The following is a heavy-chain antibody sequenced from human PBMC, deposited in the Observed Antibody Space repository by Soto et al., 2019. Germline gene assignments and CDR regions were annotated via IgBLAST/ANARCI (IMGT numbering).Heavy chain of an antibody. D-gene: IGHD6-6*01. J-gene: IGHJ6*02. CDR2: IDPSDSYT. V-gene: IGHV5-10-1*01. CDR3: AMGGSIAARPGYYYYGMDV. CDR1: GYSFTSYW. Sequence: GESLKISCKGSGYSFTSYWISWVRQMPGKGLEWMGRIDPSDSYTNYSPSFQGHVTISADKSISTAYLQWSSLKASDTAIYYCAMGGSIAARPGYYYYGMDVWGQGTTVTVSS.